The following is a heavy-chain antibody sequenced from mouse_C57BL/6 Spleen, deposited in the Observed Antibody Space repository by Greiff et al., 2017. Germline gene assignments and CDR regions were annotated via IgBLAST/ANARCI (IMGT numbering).Heavy chain of an antibody. V-gene: IGHV1-64*01. CDR1: GYTFTSYW. CDR2: IHPNSGST. Sequence: VQLQQSGAELVKPGASLTFSCKASGYTFTSYWMHWVHQSPGQGLEWMGMIHPNSGSTNYNELLKSKGTLTVDKSVSTAYMKLRGLTTEDSAVDYCARGCGSPYFDYWGQGTTLTVSS. J-gene: IGHJ2*01. D-gene: IGHD1-1*01. CDR3: ARGCGSPYFDY.